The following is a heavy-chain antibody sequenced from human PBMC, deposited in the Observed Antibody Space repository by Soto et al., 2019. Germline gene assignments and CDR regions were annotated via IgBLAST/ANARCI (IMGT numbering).Heavy chain of an antibody. Sequence: QVQLVESGGGLVKPGGSLRLSCAASGFTFSDYYMSWIRQAPGKGLEWVSYISSSGSTIYYADSVKGRFTISRDNAKNSLYLQMNSLRAEDAAVYYCARDQWELLRSEYADVDYWGQGTLVTVSS. CDR2: ISSSGSTI. J-gene: IGHJ4*02. CDR3: ARDQWELLRSEYADVDY. CDR1: GFTFSDYY. V-gene: IGHV3-11*01. D-gene: IGHD1-26*01.